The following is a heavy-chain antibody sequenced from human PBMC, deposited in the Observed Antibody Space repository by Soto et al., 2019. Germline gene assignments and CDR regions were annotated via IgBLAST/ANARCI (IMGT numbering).Heavy chain of an antibody. D-gene: IGHD6-6*01. J-gene: IGHJ4*02. CDR3: ARESYSSSFDY. V-gene: IGHV3-21*01. Sequence: GGSLRLSCAASGFTFSSYSMNWVRQAPGKGLEWVSSITGSSSYIYYADSVKGRFTISRDNAKNSLYPQMNSLRAEDTAVYYCARESYSSSFDYWGQGTLVTVSS. CDR1: GFTFSSYS. CDR2: ITGSSSYI.